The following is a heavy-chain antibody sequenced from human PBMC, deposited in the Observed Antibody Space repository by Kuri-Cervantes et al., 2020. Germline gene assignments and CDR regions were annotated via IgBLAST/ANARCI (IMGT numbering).Heavy chain of an antibody. CDR3: AKERGYGGNRGILDY. D-gene: IGHD4-23*01. Sequence: LSLTCAASGFTFSDYYMSWIRQAPGKGLEWVSYISSSGSTIYYADSVKGRFTISRDNAKNSLYLQMNSLRAEDTALYYCAKERGYGGNRGILDYWGQGTLVTVSS. J-gene: IGHJ4*02. V-gene: IGHV3-11*01. CDR1: GFTFSDYY. CDR2: ISSSGSTI.